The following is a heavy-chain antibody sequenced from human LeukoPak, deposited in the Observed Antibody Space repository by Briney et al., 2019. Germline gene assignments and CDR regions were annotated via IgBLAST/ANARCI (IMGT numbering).Heavy chain of an antibody. CDR2: IYYSGNT. J-gene: IGHJ3*02. CDR3: ARKNAFDI. V-gene: IGHV4-59*01. Sequence: SETLPLTCTVSGGSMSSYSWSWIRQPPGKGLEWIGFIYYSGNTNYNPSLKSRVTISVDTSKNQFSLKLSSVTAADTAVYYCARKNAFDIWGQGTMVTVSS. CDR1: GGSMSSYS.